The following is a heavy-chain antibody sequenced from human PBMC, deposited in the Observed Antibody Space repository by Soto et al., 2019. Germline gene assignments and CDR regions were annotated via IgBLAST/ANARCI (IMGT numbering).Heavy chain of an antibody. CDR3: TRDPPAGQQ. D-gene: IGHD2-2*01. V-gene: IGHV3-53*01. CDR2: IYSGGST. J-gene: IGHJ4*01. Sequence: EVQVVESGGGLIQPGGSLRLSCAASGFTVSNNYMSWVRQAPGKGLEWVSLIYSGGSTHYADSVKGRFTISRDSSKNTPHLQMNSLRVEDTAVYYCTRDPPAGQQWGHGTLVTVAS. CDR1: GFTVSNNY.